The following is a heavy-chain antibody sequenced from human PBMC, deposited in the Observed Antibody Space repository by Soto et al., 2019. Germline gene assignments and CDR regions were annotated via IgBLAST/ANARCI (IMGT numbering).Heavy chain of an antibody. J-gene: IGHJ6*03. CDR2: INAGNGNT. Sequence: QVQLVQSGAEVKKPGASVKVSCKASGYTFTSYAMHWVRQAPGQRLEWMGWINAGNGNTKYSQKFQGRGTITRDISASTDYMELRSLRSEDTAVYYCGVGVGYYYYMDVWGKGTTVTVSS. V-gene: IGHV1-3*01. D-gene: IGHD1-26*01. CDR3: GVGVGYYYYMDV. CDR1: GYTFTSYA.